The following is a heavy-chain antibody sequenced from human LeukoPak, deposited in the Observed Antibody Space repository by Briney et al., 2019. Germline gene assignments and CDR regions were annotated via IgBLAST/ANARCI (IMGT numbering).Heavy chain of an antibody. D-gene: IGHD3-10*01. CDR3: ARAYYYGSGSYLAVVHFDY. V-gene: IGHV4-59*11. CDR1: GYSISSGPY. Sequence: SETLSLTCTVSGYSISSGPYWGWIRQPPGKGLEWIGYIYYSGSTNYNPSLKSRVTISVDTSKNQFSLKLSSVTAADTAVYYCARAYYYGSGSYLAVVHFDYWGQGTLVTVSS. J-gene: IGHJ4*02. CDR2: IYYSGST.